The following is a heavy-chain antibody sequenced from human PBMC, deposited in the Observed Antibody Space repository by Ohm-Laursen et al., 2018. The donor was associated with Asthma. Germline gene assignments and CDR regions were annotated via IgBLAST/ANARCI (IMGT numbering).Heavy chain of an antibody. CDR2: ISYDGSNK. Sequence: SLRLSCAASGFTFSSYGMHWVRQAPGKGLEWVAVISYDGSNKYYADSVKGRFTISRDNSKNTLYLQMNSLRAEDTAVYYCAKPMYYYDSSGYDYWGQGTLVTVSS. D-gene: IGHD3-22*01. J-gene: IGHJ4*02. CDR1: GFTFSSYG. V-gene: IGHV3-30*18. CDR3: AKPMYYYDSSGYDY.